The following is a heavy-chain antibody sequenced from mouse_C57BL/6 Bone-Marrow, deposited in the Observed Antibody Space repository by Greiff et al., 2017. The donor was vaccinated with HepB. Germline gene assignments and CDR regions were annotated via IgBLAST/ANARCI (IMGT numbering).Heavy chain of an antibody. Sequence: QVQLKESGAELARPGASVKLSCKASGYTFTSYGISWVKQRTGQGLEWIGEIYPRSGNTYYNEKFKGKATLTADKSSSTAYMELRSLTSEDSAVYFCASRYGNFYYFDYWGQGTTLTVSS. CDR2: IYPRSGNT. D-gene: IGHD2-1*01. CDR1: GYTFTSYG. CDR3: ASRYGNFYYFDY. V-gene: IGHV1-81*01. J-gene: IGHJ2*01.